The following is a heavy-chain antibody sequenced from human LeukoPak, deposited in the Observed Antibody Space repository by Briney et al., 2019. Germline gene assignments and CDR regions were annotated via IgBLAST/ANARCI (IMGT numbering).Heavy chain of an antibody. Sequence: SETLSLTCAVYGGSFSGYYWSWIRQPPGKGLEWIGEINHSGSTNCNPSLKSRVTISVDTSKNQFSLKLSSVTAADTAVYYCARYCSGGSCYYYYYGMDVWGQGTTVTVSS. D-gene: IGHD2-15*01. CDR3: ARYCSGGSCYYYYYGMDV. CDR1: GGSFSGYY. V-gene: IGHV4-34*01. CDR2: INHSGST. J-gene: IGHJ6*02.